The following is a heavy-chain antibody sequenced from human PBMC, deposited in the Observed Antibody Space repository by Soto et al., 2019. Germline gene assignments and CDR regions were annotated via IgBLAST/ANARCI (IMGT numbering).Heavy chain of an antibody. CDR1: GFTVSSNY. CDR2: IYSGGST. Sequence: EVQLVESGGGLIQPGGSLRLSCAASGFTVSSNYMSWVRQAPGKGLEWVSVIYSGGSTYYADSVKGRFTISRDNSKNTLYLQMNSLRAEDTAVYYCARVQEGSHGDYGHYYYGMDVWGQGTTVTVSS. J-gene: IGHJ6*02. D-gene: IGHD4-17*01. V-gene: IGHV3-53*01. CDR3: ARVQEGSHGDYGHYYYGMDV.